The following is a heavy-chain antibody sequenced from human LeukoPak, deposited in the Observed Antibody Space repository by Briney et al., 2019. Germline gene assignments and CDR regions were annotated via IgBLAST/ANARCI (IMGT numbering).Heavy chain of an antibody. Sequence: PSETLSLTCTVSGGSISSSSYYWGWIRQPPGKGLEWIGSIYYSGSTYYNPSLKSRVTISVDTSKNQFSLKLSSVTAADTAVYYCARWSYYGSGSYYNRLDYWGQGTLVTVSS. V-gene: IGHV4-39*07. D-gene: IGHD3-10*01. CDR2: IYYSGST. CDR1: GGSISSSSYY. CDR3: ARWSYYGSGSYYNRLDY. J-gene: IGHJ4*02.